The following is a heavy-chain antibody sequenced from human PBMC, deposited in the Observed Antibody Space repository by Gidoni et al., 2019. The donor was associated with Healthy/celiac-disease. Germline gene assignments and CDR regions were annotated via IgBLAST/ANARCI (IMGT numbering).Heavy chain of an antibody. Sequence: EVQLLESGGGLVQPGGSLRLSCAASGVTFSSYAMSWVRQAPGKGLAWVSAISGSGGSTYYADSVKGRFTISRDNSKNTLYLQMNSLRAEDTAVYYCATPGASTVTTGLFDYWGQGTLVTVSS. CDR3: ATPGASTVTTGLFDY. CDR1: GVTFSSYA. D-gene: IGHD4-4*01. CDR2: ISGSGGST. V-gene: IGHV3-23*01. J-gene: IGHJ4*02.